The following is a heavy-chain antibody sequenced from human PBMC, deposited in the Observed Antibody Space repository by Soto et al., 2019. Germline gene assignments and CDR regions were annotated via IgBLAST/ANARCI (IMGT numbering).Heavy chain of an antibody. Sequence: PGGSLRLSCAASGFTFSSYAMSWVRQAPGKGLEWVSAISGSGGSTYYADSVKGRFTISRDNSRNTLYLQMDSLRAEDTAVYYCAKPRVSYDSSGFPDYWGQGTLVTVSS. CDR1: GFTFSSYA. J-gene: IGHJ4*02. V-gene: IGHV3-23*01. CDR3: AKPRVSYDSSGFPDY. D-gene: IGHD3-22*01. CDR2: ISGSGGST.